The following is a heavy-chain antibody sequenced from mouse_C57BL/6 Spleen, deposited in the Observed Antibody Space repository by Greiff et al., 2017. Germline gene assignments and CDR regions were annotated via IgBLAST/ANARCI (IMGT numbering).Heavy chain of an antibody. CDR2: IDPENGDT. CDR1: GFNIKDDY. CDR3: TTEGLRSDY. V-gene: IGHV14-4*01. D-gene: IGHD2-12*01. Sequence: VQLQQSGAELVRPGASVKLSCTASGFNIKDDYMHWVKQRPEQGLEWIGWIDPENGDTEYASKFQGKATITADTSSNTAYLQLSSLTSEDTAVYYCTTEGLRSDYWGQGTTLTVSS. J-gene: IGHJ2*01.